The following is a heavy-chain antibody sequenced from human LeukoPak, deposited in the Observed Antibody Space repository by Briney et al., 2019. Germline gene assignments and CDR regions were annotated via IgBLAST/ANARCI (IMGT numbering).Heavy chain of an antibody. CDR2: ISTYNGNT. V-gene: IGHV1-18*01. CDR3: ASPASPGYSSGWYAY. CDR1: GYTFTSYG. J-gene: IGHJ4*02. D-gene: IGHD6-19*01. Sequence: GASVKVSCKASGYTFTSYGTSWVRQAPGQGLEWMGWISTYNGNTNYAQKLQGRVTMTTDTSTSTAYIGLRSLRSDDTAVYYCASPASPGYSSGWYAYWGQGTLVTVSS.